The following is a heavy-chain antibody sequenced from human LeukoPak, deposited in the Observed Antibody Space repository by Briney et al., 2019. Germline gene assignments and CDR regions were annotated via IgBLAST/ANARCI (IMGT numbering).Heavy chain of an antibody. CDR1: GGTFSSYA. CDR2: IIPIFGTA. V-gene: IGHV1-69*13. D-gene: IGHD3-10*01. CDR3: ARRGVIARGYFDY. J-gene: IGHJ4*02. Sequence: SVKVSCKASGGTFSSYAISWVRQAPGQGLEWMGGIIPIFGTANYAQKFQGRVTITADESTSTAYKELGSLRSEDTAVYYCARRGVIARGYFDYWGQGTLVTVSS.